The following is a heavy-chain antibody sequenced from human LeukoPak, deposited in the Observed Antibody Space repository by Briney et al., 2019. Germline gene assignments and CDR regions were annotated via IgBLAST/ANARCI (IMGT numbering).Heavy chain of an antibody. D-gene: IGHD3-9*01. CDR2: INPNSGGT. CDR1: GYTFTGYY. J-gene: IGHJ4*02. V-gene: IGHV1-2*02. CDR3: ARAQYFDWLLYGDY. Sequence: GASVKVSCKASGYTFTGYYMHWVRQAPGQGLEWMGWINPNSGGTNYAQKFQGRVTMTRDTSISTAYMELSRLRSDDTAVYYCARAQYFDWLLYGDYWGQGTLVTVSS.